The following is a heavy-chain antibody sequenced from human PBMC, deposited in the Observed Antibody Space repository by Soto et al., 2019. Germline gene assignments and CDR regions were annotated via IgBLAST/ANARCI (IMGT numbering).Heavy chain of an antibody. J-gene: IGHJ4*02. V-gene: IGHV3-30*04. CDR2: ISDDGSNK. D-gene: IGHD6-19*01. CDR1: GSTFSSFA. Sequence: GGSLRLSCAASGSTFSSFAMHWVRQAPGKGLEWVAVISDDGSNKYYADSVKGRFTISRDNSKNTLYLQMNSLRGEDTAVYSCARVEQWLYIAKYWGQGTLVTVSS. CDR3: ARVEQWLYIAKY.